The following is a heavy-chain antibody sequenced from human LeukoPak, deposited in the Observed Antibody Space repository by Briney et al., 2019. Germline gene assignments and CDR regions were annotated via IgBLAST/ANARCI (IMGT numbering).Heavy chain of an antibody. V-gene: IGHV3-15*01. CDR3: TTDGGVDDYFDY. Sequence: GGSLRLSCAASGFTFSNAWMSWVRQAPGKGLEWVGRILGKTDGGTTDYAAPVKGRSIISRDDSTNTLYLQMNSLKTEDTAVYYCTTDGGVDDYFDYWGQGTLVTVSS. CDR1: GFTFSNAW. D-gene: IGHD3-16*01. J-gene: IGHJ4*02. CDR2: ILGKTDGGTT.